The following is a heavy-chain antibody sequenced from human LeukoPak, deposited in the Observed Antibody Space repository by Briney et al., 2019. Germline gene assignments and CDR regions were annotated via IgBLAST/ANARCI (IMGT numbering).Heavy chain of an antibody. J-gene: IGHJ5*02. CDR3: ARGMVPRTGYYGSGSYYNVRWFDP. CDR2: IKQDGSEK. CDR1: GFTFSSYW. V-gene: IGHV3-7*03. D-gene: IGHD3-10*01. Sequence: GGSLRLSCAASGFTFSSYWMSWVRQAPGKGLEWVANIKQDGSEKYYVDSVKGRFTISRDNAKNSLYLQMDSLRAEDTAVYYCARGMVPRTGYYGSGSYYNVRWFDPWGQGTLVTVSS.